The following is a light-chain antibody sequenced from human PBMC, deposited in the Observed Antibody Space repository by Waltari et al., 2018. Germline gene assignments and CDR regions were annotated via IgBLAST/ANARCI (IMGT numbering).Light chain of an antibody. CDR3: QQYYTTPSIT. J-gene: IGKJ5*01. Sequence: DIQMTQSPSSLSASVGDRVTITCRASLGISNSLAWYQQKPGKAPKLLLYAASKLEIGVPSRFSGSRSGTDYTLTISSLQPEDFATYYCQQYYTTPSITFGQGTRVEIK. CDR2: AAS. V-gene: IGKV1-NL1*01. CDR1: LGISNS.